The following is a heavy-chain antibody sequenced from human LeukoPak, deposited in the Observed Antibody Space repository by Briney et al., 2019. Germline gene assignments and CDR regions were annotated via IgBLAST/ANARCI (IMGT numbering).Heavy chain of an antibody. CDR1: GFTFSSYV. CDR2: ISYDGSNK. V-gene: IGHV3-30*04. D-gene: IGHD2-15*01. J-gene: IGHJ5*02. CDR3: ARGIVVVVAATSNWFDP. Sequence: GGSLRLSCAASGFTFSSYVMHWVRQAPGKGLEWVAIISYDGSNKYYADSVKGRFTISRDNSKNTLYLQMNSLRPEDTAIYYCARGIVVVVAATSNWFDPWGQGTLVTVSS.